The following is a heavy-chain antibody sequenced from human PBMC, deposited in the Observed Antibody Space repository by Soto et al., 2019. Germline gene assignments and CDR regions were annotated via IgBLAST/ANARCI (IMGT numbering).Heavy chain of an antibody. CDR1: GDSITSNSYF. D-gene: IGHD3-9*01. J-gene: IGHJ4*02. Sequence: PSETLSLTCTVSGDSITSNSYFWAWIRQPPGKGLEWIGSIYYSGTTYYNPSLKSRVTISVDRSKNQFSLKLSSVTAAHTAVYYCARHFSVDHFDYWGQGALVTVSS. V-gene: IGHV4-39*01. CDR2: IYYSGTT. CDR3: ARHFSVDHFDY.